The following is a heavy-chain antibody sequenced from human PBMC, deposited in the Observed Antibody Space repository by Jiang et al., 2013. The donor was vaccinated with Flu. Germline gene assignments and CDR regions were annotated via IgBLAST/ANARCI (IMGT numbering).Heavy chain of an antibody. CDR3: ARSLHYYDSSGYYRNKDRYYFDY. Sequence: GAEVKKPGESLKISCKGSGYSFTSYWIGWVRQMPGKGLEWMGIIYPGDSDTRYSPSFQGQVTISADKSISTAYLQWSSLKASDTAMYYCARSLHYYDSSGYYRNKDRYYFDYWGQGTLVTVSS. V-gene: IGHV5-51*03. CDR2: IYPGDSDT. D-gene: IGHD3-22*01. J-gene: IGHJ4*02. CDR1: GYSFTSYW.